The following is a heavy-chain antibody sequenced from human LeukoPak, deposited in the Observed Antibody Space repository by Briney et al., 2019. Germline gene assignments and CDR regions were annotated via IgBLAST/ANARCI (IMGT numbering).Heavy chain of an antibody. CDR1: GYSISSSYY. CDR3: SFFDFAFDI. Sequence: SETLSLTCTVSGYSISSSYYWSWIRQPPGKGLEWIGYIYYSGSTNYNPSLKSRVTITVDTSKNQFSLKLSSVTAADTAVYYCSFFDFAFDIWGQGTMVTVSS. V-gene: IGHV4-61*01. D-gene: IGHD3-3*01. J-gene: IGHJ3*02. CDR2: IYYSGST.